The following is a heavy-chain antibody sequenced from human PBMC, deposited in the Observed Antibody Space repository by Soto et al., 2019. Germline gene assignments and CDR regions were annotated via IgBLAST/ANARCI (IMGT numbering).Heavy chain of an antibody. CDR2: IYYSGST. Sequence: TLSLTCTVSGGSISSYYWSWIRQPPGKGLEWIGYIYYSGSTNYNPSLKSRVTISVDTSKNQFSLKLSSVTAADTAVYYCAGLGYCSGGSCPFDYWGQGTLVTVSS. CDR1: GGSISSYY. V-gene: IGHV4-59*01. D-gene: IGHD2-15*01. CDR3: AGLGYCSGGSCPFDY. J-gene: IGHJ4*02.